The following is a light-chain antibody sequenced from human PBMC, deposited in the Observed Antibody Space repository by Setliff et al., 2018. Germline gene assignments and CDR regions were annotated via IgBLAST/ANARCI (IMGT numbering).Light chain of an antibody. CDR3: SSYAGSNNPYV. Sequence: QSVLTQPASVSGSPGQSITISCTGTSSDVGGYNYVSWYQQHPGKAPKLMIYDVSKRPSGVSNRFSGSKSGNTASLTVSGLQAEDEADYYCSSYAGSNNPYVFGTGTKVTVL. CDR2: DVS. CDR1: SSDVGGYNY. V-gene: IGLV2-14*01. J-gene: IGLJ1*01.